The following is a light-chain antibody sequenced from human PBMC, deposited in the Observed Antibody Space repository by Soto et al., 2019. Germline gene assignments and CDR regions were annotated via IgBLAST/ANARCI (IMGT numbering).Light chain of an antibody. Sequence: QSVLTQPASVSGSPGQSITISCSGPTTDIHDFNSISWYQHHPGKAPKLIAYDVTRRPSWVSRRFSGSKSGLTASLTISGLQDEDEADYFCASYTTNTILLFGTATKVTVL. CDR2: DVT. J-gene: IGLJ1*01. CDR1: TTDIHDFNS. V-gene: IGLV2-14*01. CDR3: ASYTTNTILL.